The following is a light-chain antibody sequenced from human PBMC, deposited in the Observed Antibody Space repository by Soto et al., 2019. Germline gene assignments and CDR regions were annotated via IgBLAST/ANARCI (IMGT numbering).Light chain of an antibody. V-gene: IGLV2-14*01. CDR1: SSDVGGYDY. CDR2: DVS. J-gene: IGLJ1*01. CDR3: SSYTISGHFV. Sequence: QSVLTQPASVSGSPGQSITISCTGTSSDVGGYDYVSWYQHYPGKAPKLMIHDVSNRPSGVSNRFSGSKSGDTASLTISGLQAEDEADYYCSSYTISGHFVFGTGTRSRS.